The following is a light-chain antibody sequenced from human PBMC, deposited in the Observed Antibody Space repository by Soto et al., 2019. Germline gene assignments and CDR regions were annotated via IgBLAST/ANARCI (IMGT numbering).Light chain of an antibody. J-gene: IGKJ3*01. CDR1: QDIRHD. V-gene: IGKV1-6*01. CDR3: QQLYDYPIT. Sequence: AIQMTQPPSSLSASIGDRVTITCRASQDIRHDLGWFQQKPGKAPKFLIYGASSLQSGVPSRFSGSWSGTDFTLPIGSLQPEDSGTYYCQQLYDYPITFGPGTKVDIK. CDR2: GAS.